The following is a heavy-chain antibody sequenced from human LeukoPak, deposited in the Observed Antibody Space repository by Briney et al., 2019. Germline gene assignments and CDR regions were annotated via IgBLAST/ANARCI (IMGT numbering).Heavy chain of an antibody. V-gene: IGHV1-69*04. Sequence: SVKVSCKASGGTFSSYAISWVRQAPGQGLEWMGRIIPILGIANYAQKFQGRVTITADKSTSTAYMELSSLRSEDTVVYYCARDGGQLWLTYGMDVWGQGTTVTVSS. CDR2: IIPILGIA. CDR1: GGTFSSYA. J-gene: IGHJ6*02. D-gene: IGHD5-18*01. CDR3: ARDGGQLWLTYGMDV.